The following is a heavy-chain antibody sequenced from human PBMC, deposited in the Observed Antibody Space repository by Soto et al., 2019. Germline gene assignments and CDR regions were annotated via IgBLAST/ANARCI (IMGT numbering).Heavy chain of an antibody. J-gene: IGHJ5*02. Sequence: GGSLRLSCAAAGFTVDSYSINWVRQAPGKGLEWVSYISSSSGSIFYADSVRGRFTTSRDNARNSVFLHLNSLRAEDTAVYYCARDNDGAQFASSYKDLWGQGTLVTVSS. CDR2: ISSSSGSI. V-gene: IGHV3-48*01. CDR1: GFTVDSYS. CDR3: ARDNDGAQFASSYKDL. D-gene: IGHD6-6*01.